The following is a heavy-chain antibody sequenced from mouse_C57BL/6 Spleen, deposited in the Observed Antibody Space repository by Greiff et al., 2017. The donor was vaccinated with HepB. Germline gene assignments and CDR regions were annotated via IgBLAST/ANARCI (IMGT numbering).Heavy chain of an antibody. CDR3: ARGYYGSYWYFDV. J-gene: IGHJ1*03. CDR2: INPSNGGT. V-gene: IGHV1-53*01. Sequence: QVHVKQPGTELVKPGASVKLSCKASGYTFTSYWMHWVKQRPGQGLEWIGNINPSNGGTNYNEKFKSKATLTVDKSSSTAYMQLSSLTSEDSAVYYCARGYYGSYWYFDVWGTGTTVTVSS. D-gene: IGHD1-1*01. CDR1: GYTFTSYW.